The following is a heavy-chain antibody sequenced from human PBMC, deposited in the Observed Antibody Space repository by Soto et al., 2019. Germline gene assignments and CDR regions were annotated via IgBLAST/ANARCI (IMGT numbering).Heavy chain of an antibody. Sequence: PGGSLRLSCAASGFTFSSYAMSWVLQAPWKGLEWVSAISGSGGSTYYADSVKGRFTISRDNSKNTLYLQMNSLRAEDTAVYYCAKTHDIWSGHINAFAIWGQGTMVTVSS. D-gene: IGHD3-3*01. CDR3: AKTHDIWSGHINAFAI. J-gene: IGHJ3*02. CDR1: GFTFSSYA. CDR2: ISGSGGST. V-gene: IGHV3-23*01.